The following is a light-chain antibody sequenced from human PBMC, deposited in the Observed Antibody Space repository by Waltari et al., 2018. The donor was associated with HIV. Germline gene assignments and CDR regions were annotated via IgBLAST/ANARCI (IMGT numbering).Light chain of an antibody. J-gene: IGLJ2*01. CDR1: SGYSNYK. V-gene: IGLV9-49*01. CDR2: VGTGGIVG. CDR3: GADHGSGSNWV. Sequence: QPVLTQPPSASASLEASVTLPCTLSSGYSNYKVDWYQQRPGKGPRFVMRVGTGGIVGSKGDGIPDRFSVLGSGLNRYLTINNIQEEDESDYYCGADHGSGSNWVFGGGTKLTVL.